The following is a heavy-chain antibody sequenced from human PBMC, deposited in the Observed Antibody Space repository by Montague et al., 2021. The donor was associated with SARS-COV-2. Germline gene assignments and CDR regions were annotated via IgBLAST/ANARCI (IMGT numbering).Heavy chain of an antibody. CDR1: GGSISSATFY. CDR3: VTTGKTAVAVEFDD. D-gene: IGHD6-19*01. J-gene: IGHJ4*01. CDR2: IYESDTT. V-gene: IGHV4-61*05. Sequence: SETLSLTCIVSGGSISSATFYWGWIRQSPGKGLEWIGYIYESDTTYYNPSLKSRVAISLDTPNNQFSLKITSLIVADTAVYYCVTTGKTAVAVEFDDWGPGTLVTVSS.